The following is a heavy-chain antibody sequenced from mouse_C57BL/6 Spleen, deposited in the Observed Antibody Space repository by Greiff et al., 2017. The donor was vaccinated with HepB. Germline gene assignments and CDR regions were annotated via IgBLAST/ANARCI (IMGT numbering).Heavy chain of an antibody. CDR2: IYPGDGDT. CDR3: AITTVVGY. CDR1: GYAFSSSW. D-gene: IGHD1-1*01. J-gene: IGHJ4*01. Sequence: QVQLQQSGPELVKPGASVKISCKASGYAFSSSWMNWVKQRPGKGLEWIGRIYPGDGDTNYNGKFKGKATLTADKSSSTAYMQLSSLTSEDSAVYFCAITTVVGYWGQGTSVTVSS. V-gene: IGHV1-82*01.